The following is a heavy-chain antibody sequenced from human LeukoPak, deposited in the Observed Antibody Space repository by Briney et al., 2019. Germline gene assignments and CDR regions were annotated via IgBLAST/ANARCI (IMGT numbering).Heavy chain of an antibody. D-gene: IGHD6-19*01. J-gene: IGHJ3*02. CDR3: ARVMAVAGRDAFDI. Sequence: GGSLRLSCAASGFTFSHYWMTWVRQAPGKGLEWVANIKRDGSETYYVDSVKGRFTISRDNAKNSLYLQMNSLRAEDTAVYYCARVMAVAGRDAFDIWGQGTMVTVSS. CDR2: IKRDGSET. V-gene: IGHV3-7*01. CDR1: GFTFSHYW.